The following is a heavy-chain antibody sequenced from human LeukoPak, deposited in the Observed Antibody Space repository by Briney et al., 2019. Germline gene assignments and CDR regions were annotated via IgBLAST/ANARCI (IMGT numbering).Heavy chain of an antibody. J-gene: IGHJ4*02. D-gene: IGHD3-16*02. V-gene: IGHV1-18*01. CDR2: ISAYNGNT. CDR1: GYTFISYG. Sequence: ASVKVSCKASGYTFISYGISWVRQAPGQGLEWMGWISAYNGNTNYAQKLQGRVTMTTDTSTSTAYMELRSLRSDDTAVYYCAREPYDYVWGSYRSTGYFDYWGQGTLVTVSS. CDR3: AREPYDYVWGSYRSTGYFDY.